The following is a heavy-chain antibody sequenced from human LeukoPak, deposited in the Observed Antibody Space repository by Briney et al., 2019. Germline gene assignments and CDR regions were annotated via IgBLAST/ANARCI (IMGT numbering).Heavy chain of an antibody. V-gene: IGHV4-34*01. D-gene: IGHD3-10*01. Sequence: PSETLSLACAVYGGSFSGYYWSWIRQPPGKGLEWIGEINHSGSTNYNPSLKSRVTISVDTSKNQFSLKLSSVTAADTAVYYCASLRGGFGELLLDYWGQGTLVTVSS. CDR3: ASLRGGFGELLLDY. CDR2: INHSGST. J-gene: IGHJ4*02. CDR1: GGSFSGYY.